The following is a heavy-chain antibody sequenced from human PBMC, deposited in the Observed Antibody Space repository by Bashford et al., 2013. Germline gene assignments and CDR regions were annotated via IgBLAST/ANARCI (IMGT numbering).Heavy chain of an antibody. CDR2: INAGIGKT. Sequence: ASVKVSCKASGYTFTSYAIHWVRQAPGQRLEWMGWINAGIGKTKYSQKFQGRLTITRDTSASTVYMELSSLRSEDTAVYYCARAPREDLSPFDYWGQGTLVTVSS. D-gene: IGHD1-26*01. J-gene: IGHJ4*02. CDR1: GYTFTSYA. CDR3: ARAPREDLSPFDY. V-gene: IGHV1-3*01.